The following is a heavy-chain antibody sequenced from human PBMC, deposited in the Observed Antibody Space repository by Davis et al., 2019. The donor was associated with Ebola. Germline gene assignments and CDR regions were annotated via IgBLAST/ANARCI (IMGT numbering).Heavy chain of an antibody. D-gene: IGHD3-22*01. CDR3: ARQYYYDGTRYFNL. V-gene: IGHV5-51*01. Sequence: PGGSLRLSCKGSGYSFANWWIGWVRQVPGKGLEWMGIIYPGDSDTRYSPSFQGQVTISADKSISTAYLQWSTLKASDTAMYYCARQYYYDGTRYFNLWGRGTLVTVSS. J-gene: IGHJ2*01. CDR1: GYSFANWW. CDR2: IYPGDSDT.